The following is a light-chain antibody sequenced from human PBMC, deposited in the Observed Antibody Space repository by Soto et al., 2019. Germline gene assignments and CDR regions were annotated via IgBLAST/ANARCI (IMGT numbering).Light chain of an antibody. V-gene: IGLV2-14*01. CDR3: SSYAGGIKWV. CDR1: SSDVGGYDY. J-gene: IGLJ3*02. CDR2: DVS. Sequence: QSVLTQPASVSGSPGQSITISCTGTSSDVGGYDYVSWYQQHPGKAPKLMIYDVSDRPSEVSNRFSGSKSGNTASLTISGLQAEDEADYYCSSYAGGIKWVFGGGTKLTVL.